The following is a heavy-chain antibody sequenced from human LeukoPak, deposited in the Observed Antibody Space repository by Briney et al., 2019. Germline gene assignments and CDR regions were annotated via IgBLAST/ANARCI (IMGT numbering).Heavy chain of an antibody. D-gene: IGHD3-22*01. J-gene: IGHJ4*02. V-gene: IGHV1-69*13. CDR2: IIPIFGTA. CDR3: ARDTSAYYDSSGYYAHGFS. CDR1: GGTFSSYA. Sequence: GASVKVSCKASGGTFSSYAISWVRQAPGQGLEWMGGIIPIFGTASYAQKFQGRVTITADESTSTAYMELSSLRSEDTAVYYCARDTSAYYDSSGYYAHGFSWGQGTLVTVSS.